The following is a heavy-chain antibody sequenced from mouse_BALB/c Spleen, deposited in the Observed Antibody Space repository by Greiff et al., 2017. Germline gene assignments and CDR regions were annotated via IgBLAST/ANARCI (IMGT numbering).Heavy chain of an antibody. CDR3: ARNDGYYGWYFDV. CDR1: GFTFSSFG. Sequence: EVMLVESGGGLVQPGGSRKLSCAASGFTFSSFGMHWVRQAPEKGLEWVAYISSGSSTIYYADTVKGRFTISRDNPKNTLFLQMTSLRSEDTAMYYCARNDGYYGWYFDVWGAGTTVTVSS. V-gene: IGHV5-17*02. CDR2: ISSGSSTI. J-gene: IGHJ1*01. D-gene: IGHD2-3*01.